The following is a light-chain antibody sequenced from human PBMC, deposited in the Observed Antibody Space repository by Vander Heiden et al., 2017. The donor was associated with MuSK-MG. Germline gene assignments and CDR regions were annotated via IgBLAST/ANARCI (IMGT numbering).Light chain of an antibody. J-gene: IGLJ1*01. Sequence: QSALTQPRSVSGSPGQSVTISCTGTSSDVGGYNYVSWYQQHPGKAPKLMIYDVSKRPSGVPDRFSGSKSGTTASLTISGLQAEDESYYYCCSYAGSEVFGTGTKVTVL. CDR2: DVS. V-gene: IGLV2-11*01. CDR3: CSYAGSEV. CDR1: SSDVGGYNY.